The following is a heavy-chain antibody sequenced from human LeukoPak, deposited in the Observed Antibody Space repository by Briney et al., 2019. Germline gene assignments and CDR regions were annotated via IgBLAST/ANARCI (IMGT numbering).Heavy chain of an antibody. CDR1: GYTFTTYS. CDR2: ISVNKNGT. CDR3: ATATQPRGYFLH. J-gene: IGHJ1*01. D-gene: IGHD2-2*01. Sequence: ASVKVSCKASGYTFTTYSLAWVRQAPGQSLEWMGWISVNKNGTNYAQSFQNRATLTRDTSTNTAYLKLRSLRSDDTAIIYCATATQPRGYFLHWGQGTLVTVSS. V-gene: IGHV1-18*01.